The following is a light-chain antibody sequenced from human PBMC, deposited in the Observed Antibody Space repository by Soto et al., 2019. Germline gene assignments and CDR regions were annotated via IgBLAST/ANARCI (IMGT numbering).Light chain of an antibody. CDR2: DAS. V-gene: IGKV1-5*01. J-gene: IGKJ2*01. CDR3: QHYDGYPYT. Sequence: DIQMTQSPSPLSASIGDRVTITCRASQSIDNSLAWYQQKPGKAPHLLIYDASRLETGVSLRFSGSGSGTEFTLTISRLQAEEFATYFCQHYDGYPYTFGPGKKLEIK. CDR1: QSIDNS.